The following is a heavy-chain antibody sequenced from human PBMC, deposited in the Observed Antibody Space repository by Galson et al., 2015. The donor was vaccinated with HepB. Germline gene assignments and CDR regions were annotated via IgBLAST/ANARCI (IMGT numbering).Heavy chain of an antibody. V-gene: IGHV3-23*01. J-gene: IGHJ3*01. CDR1: GFTFSNYA. Sequence: LRLSCAVSGFTFSNYAMSWVRQAPGRGLEWVSTISASGDSTYYADSVKGQFTISRDNSKNTLYLQMNSLRAEDTALYYCARKGPPRDAFDVWGRGTVVTVSS. CDR2: ISASGDST. CDR3: ARKGPPRDAFDV.